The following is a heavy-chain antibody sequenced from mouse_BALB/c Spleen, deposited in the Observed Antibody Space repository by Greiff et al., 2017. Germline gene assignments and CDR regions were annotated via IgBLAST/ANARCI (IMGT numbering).Heavy chain of an antibody. CDR1: GYTFSSYW. Sequence: QVQLQQSGAELMKPGASVKISCKATGYTFSSYWIEWVKQRPGHGLEWIGEILPGSGSTNYNEKFKGKATFTADTSSNTAYMQLSSLTSEDSAVYYCARRVYGNYAYAMDYWGQGTSVTVSS. V-gene: IGHV1-9*01. J-gene: IGHJ4*01. CDR3: ARRVYGNYAYAMDY. CDR2: ILPGSGST. D-gene: IGHD2-10*02.